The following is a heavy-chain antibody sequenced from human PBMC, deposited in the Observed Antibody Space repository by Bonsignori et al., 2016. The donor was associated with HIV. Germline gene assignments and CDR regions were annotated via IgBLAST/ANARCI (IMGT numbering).Heavy chain of an antibody. J-gene: IGHJ6*03. CDR3: ATNGPIAVAGVDYYYMDV. V-gene: IGHV3-7*01. CDR2: IKQDGSEK. Sequence: WIRQPPGKGLEWVANIKQDGSEKYYVDSVKGRFTISRDNAKNSLYLQMNSLRAEDTAVYYCATNGPIAVAGVDYYYMDVWGKGTTVTVSS. D-gene: IGHD6-19*01.